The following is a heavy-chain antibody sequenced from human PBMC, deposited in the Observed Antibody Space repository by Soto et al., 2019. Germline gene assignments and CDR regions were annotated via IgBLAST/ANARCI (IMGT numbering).Heavy chain of an antibody. CDR2: ISYDGSNK. CDR1: GFTFSSYA. Sequence: QVQLVESGGGVVQPGRSLRLSCAASGFTFSSYAMHWVRQAPGKGLEWVAVISYDGSNKYYAGSVKGRFTISRDNSKNTLYLQMNSLRAEDTAVYYCARERELSHYYGMDVWGQGTTVTVSS. J-gene: IGHJ6*02. D-gene: IGHD3-16*02. V-gene: IGHV3-30-3*01. CDR3: ARERELSHYYGMDV.